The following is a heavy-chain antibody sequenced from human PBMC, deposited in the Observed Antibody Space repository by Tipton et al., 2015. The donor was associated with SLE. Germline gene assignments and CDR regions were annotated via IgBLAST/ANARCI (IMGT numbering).Heavy chain of an antibody. V-gene: IGHV3-33*01. D-gene: IGHD3-3*01. Sequence: SLRLSCAASGFIFNSHGMHWVRQAPGKGLQWVAFTRNDGRNKYYADSVKGRFTISRDNAKNSLYLQMNSLRAEDTAVYYCARQGAYYDVRNESKNRNWFDPWGQGTLVSVSS. CDR3: ARQGAYYDVRNESKNRNWFDP. J-gene: IGHJ5*02. CDR2: TRNDGRNK. CDR1: GFIFNSHG.